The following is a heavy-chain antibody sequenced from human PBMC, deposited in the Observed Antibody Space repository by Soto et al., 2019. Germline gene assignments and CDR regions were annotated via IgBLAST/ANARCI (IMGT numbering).Heavy chain of an antibody. D-gene: IGHD6-6*01. CDR1: GGTFSSYA. CDR3: ASRIAARAVDWFSP. Sequence: QVQLVQSGAEVKTPGSSVKVSCKASGGTFSSYAISWVRQAPGQGLDWMGGIIPTFGTANYAQKFQGRVTITADDSTSTASMELSSLRSEDTAVYYCASRIAARAVDWFSPWGQGTLVTVSS. J-gene: IGHJ5*02. V-gene: IGHV1-69*01. CDR2: IIPTFGTA.